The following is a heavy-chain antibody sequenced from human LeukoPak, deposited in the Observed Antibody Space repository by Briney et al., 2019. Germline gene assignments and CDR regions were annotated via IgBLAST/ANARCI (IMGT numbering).Heavy chain of an antibody. CDR1: GFTFSSYS. V-gene: IGHV3-21*01. D-gene: IGHD6-19*01. CDR3: ARSPSGWYPTTFDY. CDR2: ISSSSSYI. J-gene: IGHJ4*02. Sequence: GGSLRLSCAASGFTFSSYSMNWVRQALGKGLEWVSSISSSSSYIYYADSVKGRFTISRDNAKNSLYLQMNSLRAEDTAVYYCARSPSGWYPTTFDYWGQGTLVTVSS.